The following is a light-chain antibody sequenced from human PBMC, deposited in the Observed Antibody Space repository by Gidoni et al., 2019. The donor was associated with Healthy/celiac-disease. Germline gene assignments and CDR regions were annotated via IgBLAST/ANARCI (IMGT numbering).Light chain of an antibody. CDR1: QSVSSY. J-gene: IGKJ3*01. Sequence: DIVLTQSPAPLSLSPGERAPLSCRASQSVSSYLAWYQQKPGQAPRLLIYDASNRATGIPARFSGSGSGTDFTLTISSLEPEDFAVYYCQQRSNWPPFTFGPGTKVDIK. CDR2: DAS. CDR3: QQRSNWPPFT. V-gene: IGKV3-11*01.